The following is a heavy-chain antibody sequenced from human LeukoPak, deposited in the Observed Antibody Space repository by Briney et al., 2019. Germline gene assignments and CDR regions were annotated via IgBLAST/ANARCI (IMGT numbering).Heavy chain of an antibody. CDR3: AKRPSDYGDYVSYFDY. CDR1: GFTFSSYA. V-gene: IGHV3-23*01. D-gene: IGHD4-17*01. J-gene: IGHJ4*02. Sequence: GGSLRLSCAASGFTFSSYAMSWVRQAPGKGLEWVSAISGSGGSTYYADSVKGRFAISRDNAKNSLYLQMNSLRAEDTAVYYCAKRPSDYGDYVSYFDYWGQGTLVTVSS. CDR2: ISGSGGST.